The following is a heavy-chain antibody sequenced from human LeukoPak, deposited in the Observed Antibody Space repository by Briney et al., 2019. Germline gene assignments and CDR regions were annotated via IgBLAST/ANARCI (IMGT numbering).Heavy chain of an antibody. CDR3: VRDLT. CDR1: GFTFSGSA. CDR2: ISANGDNT. V-gene: IGHV3-64D*06. J-gene: IGHJ5*02. Sequence: GGSLRPSCSASGFTFSGSAMHWVRQAPGKGPEFVSGISANGDNTYYGDSVKVRFTITRDNSKNTVHLQMSSLSPEDTAVYYCVRDLTWGQGTLVIVSS.